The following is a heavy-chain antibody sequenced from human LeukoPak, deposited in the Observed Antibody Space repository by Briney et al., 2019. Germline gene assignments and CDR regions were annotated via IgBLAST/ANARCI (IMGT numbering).Heavy chain of an antibody. CDR1: GFTFGDYA. D-gene: IGHD6-19*01. Sequence: PGRSLRLSCTASGFTFGDYAMSWFREAPGKGLEWVGFIRSKAYGGTTEYAASVKGRSTISRDDSKSIAYLQMNSLKTEDTAVYYCTREGYSSGWYGGYYYYGMDVWGQGTTVTVSS. CDR3: TREGYSSGWYGGYYYYGMDV. V-gene: IGHV3-49*03. J-gene: IGHJ6*02. CDR2: IRSKAYGGTT.